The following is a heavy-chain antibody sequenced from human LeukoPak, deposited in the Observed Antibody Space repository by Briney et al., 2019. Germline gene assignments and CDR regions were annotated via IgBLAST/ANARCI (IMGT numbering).Heavy chain of an antibody. CDR3: ARPWGGSYLRAFDI. D-gene: IGHD1-26*01. CDR2: IYYSGST. CDR1: GGSISSYF. V-gene: IGHV4-59*05. Sequence: PSETLSLTCTVSGGSISSYFYIWVRQPPGKGLEWIGSIYYSGSTYYNPSLKSRVTISVDTSKNQFSLKLSSVTAADTAVYYCARPWGGSYLRAFDIWGQGTVVTVSS. J-gene: IGHJ3*02.